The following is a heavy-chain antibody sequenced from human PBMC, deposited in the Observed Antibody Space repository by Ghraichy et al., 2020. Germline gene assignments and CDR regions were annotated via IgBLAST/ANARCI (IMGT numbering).Heavy chain of an antibody. CDR3: ARDGGDFWSGYPTSFDS. J-gene: IGHJ4*02. CDR1: GFTFRRHW. V-gene: IGHV3-7*03. CDR2: IKQDGTDQ. Sequence: ESLNISCAASGFTFRRHWMIWVRQAPGKGLQWVASIKQDGTDQSYADSVKGRFTISRDNSKNSLSLQMSRLRVEDTAVYYCARDGGDFWSGYPTSFDSWGQGTLVAVSS. D-gene: IGHD3-3*01.